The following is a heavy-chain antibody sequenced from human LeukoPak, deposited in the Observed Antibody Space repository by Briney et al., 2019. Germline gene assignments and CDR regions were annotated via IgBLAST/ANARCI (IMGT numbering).Heavy chain of an antibody. D-gene: IGHD3-16*01. Sequence: PSETLSLTCAVYGGSFSGYYWSWIRQPPGKGLEWIGEINHSGSTNYNPSLKSRVTISVDTSKNQFSLKLSSVTAADTAVYYCARDGASGGAPDYWGQGTLVTVSS. CDR1: GGSFSGYY. CDR3: ARDGASGGAPDY. J-gene: IGHJ4*02. CDR2: INHSGST. V-gene: IGHV4-34*01.